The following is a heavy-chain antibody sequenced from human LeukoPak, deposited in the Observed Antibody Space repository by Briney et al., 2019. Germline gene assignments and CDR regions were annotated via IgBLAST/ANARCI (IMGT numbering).Heavy chain of an antibody. CDR1: GFTFSYFW. V-gene: IGHV3-23*01. J-gene: IGHJ4*02. CDR2: ISGSGGST. D-gene: IGHD5-18*01. CDR3: AKAPVDTAMVYYFDY. Sequence: GESLRLSCAASGFTFSYFWMHWFRQTPGKGLEWVSAISGSGGSTYYADSVKGRFTISRDNSKNTLYLQLNSLRAEDTAVYYCAKAPVDTAMVYYFDYWGQGTLVTVSS.